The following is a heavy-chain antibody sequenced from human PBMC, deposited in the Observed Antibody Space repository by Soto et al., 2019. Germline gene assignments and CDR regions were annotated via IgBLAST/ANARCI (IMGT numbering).Heavy chain of an antibody. Sequence: LRLSFAASGFTFSSYGMHWARQAPGKGLEWVAVISYDGSNKYYADSVKGRFTISRDNSKNTLYLQMNSLRAEDTAVYYCAKDPYEDIVASEYYFDYWGQGTLVTVSS. V-gene: IGHV3-30*18. J-gene: IGHJ4*02. D-gene: IGHD5-12*01. CDR1: GFTFSSYG. CDR2: ISYDGSNK. CDR3: AKDPYEDIVASEYYFDY.